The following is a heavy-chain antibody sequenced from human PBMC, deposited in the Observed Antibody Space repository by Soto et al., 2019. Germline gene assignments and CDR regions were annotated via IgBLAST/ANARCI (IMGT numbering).Heavy chain of an antibody. CDR2: ISGSGST. CDR1: GFTVSSYA. CDR3: AKALRFTFTTGYYMDV. J-gene: IGHJ6*03. D-gene: IGHD3-16*01. Sequence: EVQLLESGGGLVQPGGSLRLSCAASGFTVSSYAMSWVRQAPGKGLEWVSVISGSGSTYSAYSVKGRFTISRDSSKNTVYLQMNRLRAEDTAVYYCAKALRFTFTTGYYMDVWGRGTTVTVSS. V-gene: IGHV3-23*01.